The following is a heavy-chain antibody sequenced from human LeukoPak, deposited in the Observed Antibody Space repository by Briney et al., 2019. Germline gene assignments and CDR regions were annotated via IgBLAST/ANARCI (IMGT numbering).Heavy chain of an antibody. Sequence: SETLSLTCTVSGGSISSYYWSWIRQPPGKGLEWIGYIYHSGWTYYNPSLKSRVTISVDRSKNQFSLKLSSVTAADTAVYYCARDQFRGYCSSTSCQKAFDIWGQGTMVTVSS. V-gene: IGHV4-59*12. CDR3: ARDQFRGYCSSTSCQKAFDI. CDR2: IYHSGWT. D-gene: IGHD2-2*01. CDR1: GGSISSYY. J-gene: IGHJ3*02.